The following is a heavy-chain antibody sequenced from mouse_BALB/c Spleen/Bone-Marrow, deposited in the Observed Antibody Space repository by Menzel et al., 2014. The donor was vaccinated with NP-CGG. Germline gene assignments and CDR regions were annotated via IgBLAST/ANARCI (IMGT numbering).Heavy chain of an antibody. D-gene: IGHD6-5*01. CDR2: MWGDGST. CDR3: VRNGLIWCFDV. CDR1: GFSLTNFG. V-gene: IGHV2-6*02. J-gene: IGHJ1*01. Sequence: VNLVESGPGLVAPSQSLSITCTVSGFSLTNFGVHWVRQPPGKGLEWLVVMWGDGSTTYNSALKSRLSISKDNSKSQVFLKMNSLQTDDTAIYYWVRNGLIWCFDVWGAGTTVTVSS.